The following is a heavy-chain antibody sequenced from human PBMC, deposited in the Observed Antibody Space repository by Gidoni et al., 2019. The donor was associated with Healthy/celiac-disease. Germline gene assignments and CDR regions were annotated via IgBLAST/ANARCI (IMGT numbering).Heavy chain of an antibody. CDR1: GLTFRSYA. Sequence: EVQLLESGGGLVQPGGSLRLSCAASGLTFRSYAMSWVRQAPGKGLEWVSAIRGSGGSTYYADSVKGRFTISRDNSKNTLYLQMNSLRAEDTAVYYCENGRVYGGNRATLGATAFDIWGQGTMVTVSS. V-gene: IGHV3-23*01. J-gene: IGHJ3*02. D-gene: IGHD4-17*01. CDR2: IRGSGGST. CDR3: ENGRVYGGNRATLGATAFDI.